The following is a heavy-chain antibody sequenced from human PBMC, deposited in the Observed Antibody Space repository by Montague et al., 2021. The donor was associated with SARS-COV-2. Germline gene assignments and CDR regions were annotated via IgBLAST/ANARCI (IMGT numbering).Heavy chain of an antibody. J-gene: IGHJ4*02. Sequence: PALVKPTQTLTLTCTFSGFSLNTSGMCVSWIRQPPGKALEWLALIDWDEDQYYGTSLKTRLTISEDTSKNQVVLTMTNMDPIDTATYYCARSYGDYRDSYFDYWGQGTLVTVSS. CDR1: GFSLNTSGMC. CDR2: IDWDEDQ. D-gene: IGHD4-17*01. CDR3: ARSYGDYRDSYFDY. V-gene: IGHV2-70*01.